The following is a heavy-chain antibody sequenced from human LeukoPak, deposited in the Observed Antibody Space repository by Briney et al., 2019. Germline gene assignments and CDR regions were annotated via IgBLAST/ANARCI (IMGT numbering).Heavy chain of an antibody. CDR2: ISTNTGNP. J-gene: IGHJ4*02. CDR3: ARFYDYGDLRFDY. V-gene: IGHV7-4-1*02. Sequence: GASVKVSCKASGYTFSTYAMNWVGQAHGQGLEWMGWISTNTGNPTYAQGFTGRFVFSLDTSVSTAYLQISSLKAEDTAMYYCARFYDYGDLRFDYWGQGTLVTVSS. CDR1: GYTFSTYA. D-gene: IGHD4-17*01.